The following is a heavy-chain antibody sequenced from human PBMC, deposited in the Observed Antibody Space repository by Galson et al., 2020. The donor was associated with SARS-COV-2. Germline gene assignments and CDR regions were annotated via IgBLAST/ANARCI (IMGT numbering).Heavy chain of an antibody. Sequence: GESLKISCQASGYRFTSYWIGWVRQMPGKGQEWMGIVFPGDSETRYSPSFQGQVTISADKSISTAYLQWSSMKASDTAMYYCARHTADCSNGICYADYYHGMDVWGQGTVVTVS. CDR3: ARHTADCSNGICYADYYHGMDV. CDR2: VFPGDSET. D-gene: IGHD2-8*01. V-gene: IGHV5-51*01. J-gene: IGHJ6*02. CDR1: GYRFTSYW.